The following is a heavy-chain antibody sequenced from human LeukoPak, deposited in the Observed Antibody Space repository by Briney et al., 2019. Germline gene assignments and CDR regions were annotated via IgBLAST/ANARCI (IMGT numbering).Heavy chain of an antibody. V-gene: IGHV3-23*01. J-gene: IGHJ4*02. CDR1: GFTFSSYA. CDR2: ISGSGGST. Sequence: GGSLRLSCAASGFTFSSYAMSWVRQAPGKGLEWVSAISGSGGSTFYADSVKGRFTISRDNSKNTLYLQMNSLRAEDTAVYYCAKDLNTAMVTSIWDYWGQGTLVTVSS. CDR3: AKDLNTAMVTSIWDY. D-gene: IGHD5-18*01.